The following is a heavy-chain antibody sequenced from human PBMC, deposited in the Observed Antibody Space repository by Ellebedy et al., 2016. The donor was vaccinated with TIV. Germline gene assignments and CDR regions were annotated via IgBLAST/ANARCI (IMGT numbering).Heavy chain of an antibody. Sequence: MPSETLSLTCTVSGGSISSYFGTWIRQPPGKGLEWIGDIYYSGNTYYNPSLKSRASMSVDTSNNHFSLRLNSVTAADTAVYYCVRGRGIAKAGTYEDTWFDPWGQGTLVTVSS. CDR3: VRGRGIAKAGTYEDTWFDP. D-gene: IGHD6-19*01. CDR2: IYYSGNT. V-gene: IGHV4-59*01. J-gene: IGHJ5*02. CDR1: GGSISSYF.